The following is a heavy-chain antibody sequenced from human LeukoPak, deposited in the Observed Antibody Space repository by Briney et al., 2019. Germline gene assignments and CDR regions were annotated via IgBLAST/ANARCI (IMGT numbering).Heavy chain of an antibody. CDR2: VSIYNDNT. Sequence: ASVKVSCKASGYSFTDYDFSWVRQAPGQGLEWLGWVSIYNDNTNYAQKLQGRVTMTTDTSTGTAYMELRSLRSDDTAVYYCARDRLVNYYDSSGYKGGFDYWGQGTLVTVSS. CDR3: ARDRLVNYYDSSGYKGGFDY. V-gene: IGHV1-18*01. D-gene: IGHD3-22*01. CDR1: GYSFTDYD. J-gene: IGHJ4*02.